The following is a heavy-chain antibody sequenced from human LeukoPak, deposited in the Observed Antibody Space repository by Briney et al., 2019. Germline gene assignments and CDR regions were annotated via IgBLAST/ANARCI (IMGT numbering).Heavy chain of an antibody. Sequence: SGPTLVNPTQTLTLTCTLSGFSLSTSGVGVGWIRQPPGKALEWLALIYWDDEKRHSPSLKSRLTITKDTSKNQVVLTMTNMDPVDTATYYCAHSHGYGSSWSGFDSWGQGTLVTVSS. CDR2: IYWDDEK. J-gene: IGHJ4*02. CDR1: GFSLSTSGVG. V-gene: IGHV2-5*02. D-gene: IGHD6-13*01. CDR3: AHSHGYGSSWSGFDS.